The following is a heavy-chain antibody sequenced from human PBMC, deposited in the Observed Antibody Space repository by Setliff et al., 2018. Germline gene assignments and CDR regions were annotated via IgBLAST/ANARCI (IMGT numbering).Heavy chain of an antibody. J-gene: IGHJ4*02. D-gene: IGHD2-21*02. Sequence: ASVKVSCKASGYTFSSYAVNWVRQAPGQGLEWMGWISCYDGNTRYARKIQGRVTMTTDTSTTTAYMELRSLTSDDTAVYYCARVRPCGGDCSTGVGGPYYFDHWGQGTLVTVSS. V-gene: IGHV1-18*01. CDR2: ISCYDGNT. CDR1: GYTFSSYA. CDR3: ARVRPCGGDCSTGVGGPYYFDH.